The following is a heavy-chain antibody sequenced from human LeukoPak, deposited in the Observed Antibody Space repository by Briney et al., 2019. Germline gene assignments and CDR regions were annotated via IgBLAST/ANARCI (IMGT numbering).Heavy chain of an antibody. CDR2: INPSSGGT. J-gene: IGHJ5*02. Sequence: ASVKVSCKASGYTFTGYYMHWVRQAPGQGLEWMGWINPSSGGTNYAQKFQARVTMTRDTSINTVYMELSRLTSDDTAVYFCARIRETGTEFGPWGQGTLVTVSS. D-gene: IGHD1-1*01. CDR1: GYTFTGYY. CDR3: ARIRETGTEFGP. V-gene: IGHV1-2*02.